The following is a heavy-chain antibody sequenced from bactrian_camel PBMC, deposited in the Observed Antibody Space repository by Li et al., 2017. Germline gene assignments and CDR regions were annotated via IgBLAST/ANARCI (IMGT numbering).Heavy chain of an antibody. CDR2: IDSGGGTT. D-gene: IGHD2*01. CDR1: GFTFRSFG. CDR3: AHGDSSSGNNY. Sequence: QLVESGGGLVQPGGSLRLSCVASGFTFRSFGMTWVRQAPGKGLEWVSAIDSGGGTTYYADSVKGRFTISRDNAKSMLYLQLNGLKTEDTAMYYCAHGDSSSGNNYWGHGTQVTVS. V-gene: IGHV3S40*01. J-gene: IGHJ4*01.